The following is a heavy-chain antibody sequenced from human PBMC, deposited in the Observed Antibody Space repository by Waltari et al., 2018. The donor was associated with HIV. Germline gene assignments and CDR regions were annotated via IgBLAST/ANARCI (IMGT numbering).Heavy chain of an antibody. CDR1: GDTFRTSA. J-gene: IGHJ4*02. V-gene: IGHV1-69*04. CDR2: IIPILGVA. CDR3: DIRIDK. Sequence: QVQLVQSGAEVKSPGSSVRVSCKASGDTFRTSAINWVRQTPGQGLEWVGRIIPILGVANYPHKFQGRVTVTADKSTSTSYMEMTSLRFEDTAGYKLDIRIDKWGQGTPVTVAS. D-gene: IGHD3-10*01.